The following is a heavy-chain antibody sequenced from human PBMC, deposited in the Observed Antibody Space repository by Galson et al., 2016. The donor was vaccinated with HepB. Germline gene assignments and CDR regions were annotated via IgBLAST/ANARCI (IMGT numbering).Heavy chain of an antibody. V-gene: IGHV4-59*01. CDR3: AGQMTALMSIDW. Sequence: ETLSLTCTISGDSNSRYYWSWVRQSPEKGLEWIGDIGYSGSTKYNPPLKSRVTISGDMSKSQFSLKLKSVTAADTATYYCAGQMTALMSIDWWGRGTLVTVSA. CDR2: IGYSGST. CDR1: GDSNSRYY. D-gene: IGHD2-21*02. J-gene: IGHJ4*02.